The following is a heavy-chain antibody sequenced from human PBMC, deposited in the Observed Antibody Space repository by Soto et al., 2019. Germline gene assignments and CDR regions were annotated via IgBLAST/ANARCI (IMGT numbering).Heavy chain of an antibody. Sequence: EVQVLESGGGLVQPGGSLRLSCAASGFTFSNYAMNWVLQAPGKGLEWVSGISGNSGFTYYTDSVNGRFTISRENSKKTLFLQMNALRDDDTAIYDCVKVGSYYVPRSPFDSWGRGIVVTVS. D-gene: IGHD1-26*01. CDR1: GFTFSNYA. V-gene: IGHV3-23*01. CDR2: ISGNSGFT. CDR3: VKVGSYYVPRSPFDS. J-gene: IGHJ4*02.